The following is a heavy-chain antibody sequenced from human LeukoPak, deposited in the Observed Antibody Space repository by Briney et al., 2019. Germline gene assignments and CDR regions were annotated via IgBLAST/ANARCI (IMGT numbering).Heavy chain of an antibody. Sequence: ASVTVSFKASGYTFTGYYMHWVRQAPGQGLEWMGWINPNSGGTNYAQKFQGRVTMTRDTSINTAYMQLSGLRSDDTAIYYCARAALLLNWNYDYWGQGTLVTVAS. CDR2: INPNSGGT. CDR1: GYTFTGYY. CDR3: ARAALLLNWNYDY. D-gene: IGHD1-7*01. J-gene: IGHJ4*02. V-gene: IGHV1-2*02.